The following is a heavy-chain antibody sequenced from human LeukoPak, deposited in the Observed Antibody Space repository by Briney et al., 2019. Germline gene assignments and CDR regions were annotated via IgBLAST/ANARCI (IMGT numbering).Heavy chain of an antibody. D-gene: IGHD3-16*01. CDR3: ARSGYAFGADAFDI. CDR2: VYYSGST. Sequence: SETLSLTCTVSGDSISQYYWGWIRQPPGKGLEWIGYVYYSGSTQYNPSLNSRVTISVATSKKQFSLRLTSVTAADTAVYYCARSGYAFGADAFDIWGQGAMVAVPS. CDR1: GDSISQYY. V-gene: IGHV4-59*08. J-gene: IGHJ3*02.